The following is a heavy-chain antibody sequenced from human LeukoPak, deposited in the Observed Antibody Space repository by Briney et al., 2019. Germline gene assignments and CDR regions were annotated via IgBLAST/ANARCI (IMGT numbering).Heavy chain of an antibody. Sequence: ASVKVSCKASGGTFSSYAISWVRQAPGQGLEWMGWINTNTGNPTYAQGFTGRFVFSLDTSVSTAYLQISSLKAEDTAVYYCARGGHYYGSGSYPYYFDYWGQGTLVTVSS. J-gene: IGHJ4*02. CDR1: GGTFSSYA. CDR2: INTNTGNP. CDR3: ARGGHYYGSGSYPYYFDY. V-gene: IGHV7-4-1*02. D-gene: IGHD3-10*01.